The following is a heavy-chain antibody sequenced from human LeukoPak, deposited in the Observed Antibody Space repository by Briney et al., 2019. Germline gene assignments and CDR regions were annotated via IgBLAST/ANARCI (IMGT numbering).Heavy chain of an antibody. D-gene: IGHD3-10*01. V-gene: IGHV1-8*01. CDR2: MNPNSGNT. CDR3: ARPLWFGESPAYNWFDP. Sequence: GASVKVSCKASGYTFTSYDINWVRQATGQGLEWMGWMNPNSGNTGYAQKFQGRVTMTRNTSISTAYMELSSLRSEDTAVYYCARPLWFGESPAYNWFDPWGQGTLVPVSS. J-gene: IGHJ5*02. CDR1: GYTFTSYD.